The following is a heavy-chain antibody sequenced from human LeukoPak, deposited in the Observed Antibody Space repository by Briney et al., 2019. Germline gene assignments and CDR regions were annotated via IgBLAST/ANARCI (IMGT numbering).Heavy chain of an antibody. V-gene: IGHV4-4*07. CDR1: GGSISSYY. D-gene: IGHD3-10*01. CDR3: ARQTRYYGSGSLCWFDP. CDR2: IYTSGST. Sequence: SETLSLTCTVSGGSISSYYWSWIRQPAGKGLEWIGRIYTSGSTNYNPSLKSRVTISVDTSKNQFSLKLSSVTAADTAVYYCARQTRYYGSGSLCWFDPWGQGTLVTVSS. J-gene: IGHJ5*02.